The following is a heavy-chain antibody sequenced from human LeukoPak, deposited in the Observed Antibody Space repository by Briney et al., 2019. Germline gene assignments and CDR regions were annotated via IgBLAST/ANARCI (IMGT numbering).Heavy chain of an antibody. CDR2: ISSSSSYI. CDR1: GFTFSSYS. D-gene: IGHD4-17*01. J-gene: IGHJ3*02. Sequence: GGSLRLSCAASGFTFSSYSMNWVRQAPGKGLEWVSSISSSSSYIYHADSVKGRFTISRDNAKNSLYLQMNSLRAEDTAVYYCARDLDYGDYVGAFDIWGQGTMVTVSS. CDR3: ARDLDYGDYVGAFDI. V-gene: IGHV3-21*01.